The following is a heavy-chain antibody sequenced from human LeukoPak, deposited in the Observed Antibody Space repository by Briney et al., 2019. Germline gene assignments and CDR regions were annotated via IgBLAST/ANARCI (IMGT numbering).Heavy chain of an antibody. J-gene: IGHJ6*03. CDR1: LGSSRGYY. CDR3: ARRRADIVPTVTDYYYYLDV. V-gene: IGHV4-34*01. Sequence: SETLSLTCAVYLGSSRGYYCSWIRQPPGKGLEWIGEINHSGGTNYTPSLKSRVTISVDTSKNQFSLKLSSVTAADTAVYYCARRRADIVPTVTDYYYYLDVWGKGTTVTVSS. D-gene: IGHD5-12*01. CDR2: INHSGGT.